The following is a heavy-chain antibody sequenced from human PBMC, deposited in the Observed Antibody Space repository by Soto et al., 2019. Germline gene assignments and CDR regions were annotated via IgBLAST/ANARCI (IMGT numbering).Heavy chain of an antibody. CDR3: ARDPSYYGSGSYYYFDY. Sequence: VSCKASGYTFTSYAVHWVRQARGHRLQWIGWIDVGSANANYAQMLQERVTISRDMSTSTAYMELSSLRAEDTAVYFCARDPSYYGSGSYYYFDYWGQGALVPVSS. CDR2: IDVGSANA. J-gene: IGHJ4*02. V-gene: IGHV1-58*01. D-gene: IGHD3-10*01. CDR1: GYTFTSYA.